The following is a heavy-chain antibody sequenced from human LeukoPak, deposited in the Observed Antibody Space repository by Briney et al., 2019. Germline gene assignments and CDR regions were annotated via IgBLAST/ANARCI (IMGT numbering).Heavy chain of an antibody. Sequence: PSETLSLTCAASGGSFSGYYWSWIRQPPGKGLEWIGEINHSGSTNYNPSLKSRVTISVDTSKNEFSLKLSSVTAADTAVYYCARVLKLGYCSGGSCYGRYYYYYYMDVWGKGTTVTVSS. CDR3: ARVLKLGYCSGGSCYGRYYYYYYMDV. J-gene: IGHJ6*03. D-gene: IGHD2-15*01. CDR2: INHSGST. V-gene: IGHV4-34*01. CDR1: GGSFSGYY.